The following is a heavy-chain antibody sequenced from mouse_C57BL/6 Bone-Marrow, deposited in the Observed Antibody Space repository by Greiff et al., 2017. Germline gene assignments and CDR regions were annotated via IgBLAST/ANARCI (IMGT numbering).Heavy chain of an antibody. CDR2: ISYDGSN. Sequence: EVKLMESGPCLVKPSQSLSLTCSVTGYSITSGYYWNWIRQFPGNKLEWMGYISYDGSNNYNPSLKNRISITRDTSKNQFFLKLNSVTTEDTATYYCARIITTGNFDVWGTGTTVTVSS. V-gene: IGHV3-6*01. CDR3: ARIITTGNFDV. J-gene: IGHJ1*03. CDR1: GYSITSGYY. D-gene: IGHD1-1*01.